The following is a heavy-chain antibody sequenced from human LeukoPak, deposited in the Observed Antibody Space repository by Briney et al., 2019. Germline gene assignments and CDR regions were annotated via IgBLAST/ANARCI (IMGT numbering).Heavy chain of an antibody. CDR3: AKLPFPLTWYSESYYTG. CDR2: IRFDGSYK. D-gene: IGHD1-26*01. J-gene: IGHJ4*02. V-gene: IGHV3-30*02. CDR1: GFTFSSYG. Sequence: GSLRLSCAASGFTFSSYGMHWVRQAPGKGLEWVAFIRFDGSYKYYADSVKGRFTISRDNSKNTLYLQMNSLRAEDTAVYYCAKLPFPLTWYSESYYTGWGQGTLVTVSS.